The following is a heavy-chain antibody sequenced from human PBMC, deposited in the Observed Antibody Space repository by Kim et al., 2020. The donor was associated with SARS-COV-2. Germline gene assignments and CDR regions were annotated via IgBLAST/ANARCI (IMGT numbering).Heavy chain of an antibody. J-gene: IGHJ5*02. D-gene: IGHD3-3*01. CDR2: INHSGST. CDR3: ARGCRFWRGYYRNWFDP. CDR1: GGSFSGYY. V-gene: IGHV4-34*01. Sequence: SETLSLTCAVYGGSFSGYYWSWIRQPPGKGLEWIGEINHSGSTNYNPSLKSRVTISVDTSKNQFSLKLSSVTAADTAVYYCARGCRFWRGYYRNWFDPWG.